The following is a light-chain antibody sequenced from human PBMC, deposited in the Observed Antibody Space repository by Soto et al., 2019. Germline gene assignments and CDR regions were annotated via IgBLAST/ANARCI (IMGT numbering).Light chain of an antibody. CDR1: QDISVY. V-gene: IGKV1-27*01. CDR2: SAS. J-gene: IGKJ5*01. Sequence: DIQMTQSTSSPSAYVGDRVTITCRASQDISVYLAWYQQKPGKVPKLLIYSASTLQSGVPSRFSGSGSGTDFTLTISSLQPEDVATYYCQKFNTAPLTFGQGTRLEIK. CDR3: QKFNTAPLT.